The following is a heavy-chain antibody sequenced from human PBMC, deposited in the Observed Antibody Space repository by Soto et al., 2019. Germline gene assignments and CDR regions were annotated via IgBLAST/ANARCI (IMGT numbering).Heavy chain of an antibody. CDR2: INVANGDT. D-gene: IGHD3-10*01. V-gene: IGHV1-3*01. J-gene: IGHJ4*01. Sequence: QVQLVQSGAEVKKPGASVKVSCKASGYTSTAYPMHWVRQAPGQMLEWMGWINVANGDTGYSQKFQGRVTVTRDTSASTVYMELSSLTSEDTAVYYCARKDYYGAGIYYFDHWGQGTLVTVSS. CDR1: GYTSTAYP. CDR3: ARKDYYGAGIYYFDH.